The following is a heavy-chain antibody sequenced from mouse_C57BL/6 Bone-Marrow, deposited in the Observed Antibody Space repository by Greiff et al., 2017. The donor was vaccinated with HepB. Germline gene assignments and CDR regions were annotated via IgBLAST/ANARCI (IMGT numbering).Heavy chain of an antibody. CDR3: IYYYGSSPFAY. CDR2: ISDGGSYT. CDR1: GFTFSSYA. V-gene: IGHV5-4*03. D-gene: IGHD1-1*01. Sequence: EVMLVESGGGLVKPGGSLKLSCAASGFTFSSYAMSWVRQTPEKRLEWVATISDGGSYTYYPDNVKGRFTISRDNAKNNLYLQMSHLKSEDTAMYYCIYYYGSSPFAYWGQGTLVTVSA. J-gene: IGHJ3*01.